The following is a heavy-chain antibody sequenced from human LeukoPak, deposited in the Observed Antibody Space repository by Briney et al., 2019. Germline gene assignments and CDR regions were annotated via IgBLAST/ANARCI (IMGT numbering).Heavy chain of an antibody. D-gene: IGHD3-10*01. V-gene: IGHV1-2*02. CDR2: INPNSGGT. Sequence: ASVKVSCKASGYTFTGYYIHWVRQAPGQGLEGMGGINPNSGGTNYAQKLQGRVTMTRATSISKAYVELSRLTSDDTAVYYCARDTGMLRGNYYMDVWGKGTTVTVSS. J-gene: IGHJ6*03. CDR3: ARDTGMLRGNYYMDV. CDR1: GYTFTGYY.